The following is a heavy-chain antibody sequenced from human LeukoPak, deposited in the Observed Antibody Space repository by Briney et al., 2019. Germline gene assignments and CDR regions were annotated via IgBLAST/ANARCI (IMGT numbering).Heavy chain of an antibody. D-gene: IGHD3-22*01. CDR1: GYTFTSYD. CDR2: ISAYNGNT. V-gene: IGHV1-18*01. J-gene: IGHJ3*01. Sequence: ASVKVSCKASGYTFTSYDINWVRQATGQGLEWMGWISAYNGNTNYAQKLQGRVTMTTDTSTSTAYMELRSLRSDDTAVYYCARDGYYYDSSGTDPWGQGAMVTVSS. CDR3: ARDGYYYDSSGTDP.